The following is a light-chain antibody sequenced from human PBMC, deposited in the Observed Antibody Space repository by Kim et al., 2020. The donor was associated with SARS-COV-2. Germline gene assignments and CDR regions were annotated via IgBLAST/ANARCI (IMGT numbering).Light chain of an antibody. CDR3: SSYTSSSTLV. CDR1: SSDVGIYNR. J-gene: IGLJ2*01. Sequence: GQSATISCTGTSSDVGIYNRVSWYQQPPGTAPKLMIYEVSNRPSGVPDRFSGSKSGNTASLTISGLQAEDEADYYCSSYTSSSTLVFGGGTQLTVL. V-gene: IGLV2-18*02. CDR2: EVS.